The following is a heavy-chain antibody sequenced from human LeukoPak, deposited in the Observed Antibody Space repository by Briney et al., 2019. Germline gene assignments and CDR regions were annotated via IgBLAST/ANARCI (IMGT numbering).Heavy chain of an antibody. CDR2: ISGGGGST. Sequence: GGSLRLSCAASGFTFSSSAMSWVRQAPGKGLEWLSTISGGGGSTYYADSVKGRFTISRDNSKNTLYLQMNSLRAEDTALYYCARGWELRSDYWGQGTLVTVSS. J-gene: IGHJ4*02. CDR1: GFTFSSSA. D-gene: IGHD1-26*01. CDR3: ARGWELRSDY. V-gene: IGHV3-23*01.